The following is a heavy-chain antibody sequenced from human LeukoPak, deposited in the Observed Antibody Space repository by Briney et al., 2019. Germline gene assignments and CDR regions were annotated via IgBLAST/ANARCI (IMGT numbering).Heavy chain of an antibody. CDR1: GFTLSNYA. D-gene: IGHD6-13*01. V-gene: IGHV3-23*01. J-gene: IGHJ4*02. CDR3: AKGDAEQQLIRSFDY. Sequence: PGGSLRLSCAASGFTLSNYAMSWVRQAPGKGLEWVSVISGSGDSTNYPDSVKGRFTISRDNSENTLYLQMNTLRAEDTAVYYCAKGDAEQQLIRSFDYWGQGTLVTVSS. CDR2: ISGSGDST.